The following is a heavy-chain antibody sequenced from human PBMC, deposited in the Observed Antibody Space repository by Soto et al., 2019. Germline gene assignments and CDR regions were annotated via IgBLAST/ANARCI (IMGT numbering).Heavy chain of an antibody. CDR1: GGSFSGYY. Sequence: SETLSLTCAVYGGSFSGYYWSWIRQPPGKGLEWIGEINHSGSTNYNPSLKSRVTISVDTSKNQFSLKLSSVTAADTAVYYCARGSPLYCSSNSCEEWFDPWGQGTLVTVSS. D-gene: IGHD2-2*01. CDR3: ARGSPLYCSSNSCEEWFDP. CDR2: INHSGST. J-gene: IGHJ5*02. V-gene: IGHV4-34*01.